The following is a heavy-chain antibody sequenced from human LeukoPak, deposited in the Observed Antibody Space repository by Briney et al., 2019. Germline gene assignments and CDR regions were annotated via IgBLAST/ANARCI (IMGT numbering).Heavy chain of an antibody. V-gene: IGHV4-38-2*02. CDR2: IYHSGST. J-gene: IGHJ5*02. CDR3: ARHQGHNWFDP. Sequence: SETLSLTCTVSGYSISSGYYWGWIRQPPGKGLEWIGSIYHSGSTYYNPSLKSRVTISVDTSENQFSLKLSSVTAADTAVYYCARHQGHNWFDPWGQGTLVTVSS. CDR1: GYSISSGYY.